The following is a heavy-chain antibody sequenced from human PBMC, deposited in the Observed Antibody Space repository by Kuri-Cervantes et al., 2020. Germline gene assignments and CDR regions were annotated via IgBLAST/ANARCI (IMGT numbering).Heavy chain of an antibody. J-gene: IGHJ4*02. D-gene: IGHD6-19*01. CDR3: AREGEAVAGPGADY. Sequence: YSQKFQGRVTITRNTSASTAYMELRSLRSDDTAVYYCAREGEAVAGPGADYWGQGTLVTVSS. V-gene: IGHV1-3*01.